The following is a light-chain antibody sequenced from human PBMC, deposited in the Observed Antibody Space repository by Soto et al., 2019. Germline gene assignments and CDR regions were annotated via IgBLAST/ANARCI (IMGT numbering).Light chain of an antibody. CDR3: QHYNSYSEA. J-gene: IGKJ1*01. Sequence: DIQMTKSLFALSASVGDKVTFPCRASQSISSWLAWYQQQPGKAPKLLIYKASTLKSGVPSRFSGSGSGTEFTLTISSLQPDDFATYYCQHYNSYSEAFGQGTKVDIK. CDR1: QSISSW. CDR2: KAS. V-gene: IGKV1-5*03.